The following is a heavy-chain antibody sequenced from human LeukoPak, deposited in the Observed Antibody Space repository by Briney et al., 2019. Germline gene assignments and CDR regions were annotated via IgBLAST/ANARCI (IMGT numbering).Heavy chain of an antibody. V-gene: IGHV3-23*01. CDR3: ATAPPFGESFYWYLDL. D-gene: IGHD3-10*01. CDR2: ISGSGGST. J-gene: IGHJ2*01. CDR1: GFTFSSYA. Sequence: GGSLRLSCAASGFTFSSYAMSWVRQAPGEGLEWVSAISGSGGSTYYADSVKGRFTISRDNSKNTLYLQMNSLRAEDTAVYYCATAPPFGESFYWYLDLWGRGTLVTVSS.